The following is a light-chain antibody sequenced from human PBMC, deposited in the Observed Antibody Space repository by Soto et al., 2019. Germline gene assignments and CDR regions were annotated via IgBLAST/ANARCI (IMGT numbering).Light chain of an antibody. CDR1: ESISINY. V-gene: IGKV3-20*01. J-gene: IGKJ2*01. CDR3: QQYGGSCVYT. Sequence: EIVLTQSPGTLPLSPGERATLSCRASESISINYIAWYQQKPGQAPRLLIYGVSNKASGIPVSFSCSGSGTGFTLTITSLAPEDFAVYFCHGQQYGGSCVYTFGHGNKLDI. CDR2: GVS.